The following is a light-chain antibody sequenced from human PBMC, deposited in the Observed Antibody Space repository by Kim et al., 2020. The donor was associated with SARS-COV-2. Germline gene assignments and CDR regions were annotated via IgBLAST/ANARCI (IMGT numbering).Light chain of an antibody. CDR3: QVWDSSSDHPV. J-gene: IGLJ3*02. CDR2: YDS. V-gene: IGLV3-21*04. Sequence: APGKTARITCGGNNIGSKRVHWYQQKPGQGPGLVIYYDSDRPSGMPERFSGSNSGNTATLTISRVEAGDEADYYCQVWDSSSDHPVFGGGTKLTVL. CDR1: NIGSKR.